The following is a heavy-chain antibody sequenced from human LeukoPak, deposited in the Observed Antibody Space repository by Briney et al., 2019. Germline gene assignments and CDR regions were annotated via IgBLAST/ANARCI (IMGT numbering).Heavy chain of an antibody. J-gene: IGHJ4*02. Sequence: GGSLRLSCAASGFTFDDYTMHWVRQPPGKGLEWVSLINWDGDITEYADSVKGRFTISRDNSKNSLFLQMNSLRTEDTALCYCAKGNILTGPPDSWGQGTLVTVSS. CDR1: GFTFDDYT. CDR2: INWDGDIT. D-gene: IGHD3-9*01. CDR3: AKGNILTGPPDS. V-gene: IGHV3-43*01.